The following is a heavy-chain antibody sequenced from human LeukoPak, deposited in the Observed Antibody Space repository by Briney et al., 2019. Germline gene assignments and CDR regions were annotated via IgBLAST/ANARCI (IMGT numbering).Heavy chain of an antibody. J-gene: IGHJ4*02. D-gene: IGHD3-22*01. CDR3: ARDRTSYYDSRGYTFDY. CDR1: GYTFTSYA. V-gene: IGHV1-3*04. CDR2: INTGNGDT. Sequence: ASVKVSCKASGYTFTSYAMDWVRQAPGQRLEWMGWINTGNGDTKYSQKLQGRVTITRDTSASTAYMELSSLRSEDTAVYYCARDRTSYYDSRGYTFDYWGQGTLVIVSS.